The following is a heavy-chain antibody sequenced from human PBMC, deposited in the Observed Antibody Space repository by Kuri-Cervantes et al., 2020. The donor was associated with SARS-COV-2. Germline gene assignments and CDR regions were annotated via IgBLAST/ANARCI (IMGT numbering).Heavy chain of an antibody. CDR2: ISYDGSNK. D-gene: IGHD3-3*01. CDR3: AKDHDRTSFDY. Sequence: GESLKISCAASGFTFSSYAMHWVRQAPGKGLEWVAVISYDGSNKYYADSVKGRFTISRDNSKNTLYLQMNSLRAEDTAVYYCAKDHDRTSFDYWGQGTLVTVSS. J-gene: IGHJ4*02. CDR1: GFTFSSYA. V-gene: IGHV3-30*04.